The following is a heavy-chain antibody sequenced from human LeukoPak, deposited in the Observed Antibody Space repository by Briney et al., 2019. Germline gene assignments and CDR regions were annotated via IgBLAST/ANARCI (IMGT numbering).Heavy chain of an antibody. Sequence: PGGSLRLSCAASGFTFSNYWMHWDRQAPGKGLVWVSRINEGGSVTDYADSVKGRFTISRDNAKNTLYLEMNSLRAEDTAVYYCSRDLRGRDDYWGQGTLVSVSS. CDR2: INEGGSVT. CDR1: GFTFSNYW. CDR3: SRDLRGRDDY. J-gene: IGHJ4*02. V-gene: IGHV3-74*01. D-gene: IGHD5-24*01.